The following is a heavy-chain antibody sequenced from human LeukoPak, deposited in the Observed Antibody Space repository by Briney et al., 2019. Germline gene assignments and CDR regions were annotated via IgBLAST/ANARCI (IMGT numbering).Heavy chain of an antibody. CDR3: ARVLRYDFWSAYYFDY. CDR1: GYTINSYD. J-gene: IGHJ4*02. V-gene: IGHV1-18*01. CDR2: ISTYNGNT. D-gene: IGHD3-3*01. Sequence: AAVQVSCKASGYTINSYDISCGRRDPGQRLEWRAWISTYNGNTNYALKVQGRATMTTDTSTSTAYMELRSLRSDDTAVYYCARVLRYDFWSAYYFDYWAQGTLDTVPS.